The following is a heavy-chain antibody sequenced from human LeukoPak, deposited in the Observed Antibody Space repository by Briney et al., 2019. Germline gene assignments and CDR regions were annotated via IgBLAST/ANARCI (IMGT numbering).Heavy chain of an antibody. V-gene: IGHV7-4-1*02. D-gene: IGHD6-13*01. CDR1: GYTFNTYA. J-gene: IGHJ4*02. CDR2: INTNTGNP. Sequence: RASVKVSCKASGYTFNTYAMNWVRQAPGQGPEWMGWINTNTGNPTYAQGFTGRFVFSLDTSVSTAYLQISSLKAEDTAVYYCATSPGIAAPSGYYFDHGGQGTLVTVS. CDR3: ATSPGIAAPSGYYFDH.